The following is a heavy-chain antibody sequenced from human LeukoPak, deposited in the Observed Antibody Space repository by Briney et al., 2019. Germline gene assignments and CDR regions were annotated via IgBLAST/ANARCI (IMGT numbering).Heavy chain of an antibody. V-gene: IGHV3-9*03. J-gene: IGHJ4*02. CDR1: GFTFDDYA. CDR2: ISWNSGSI. D-gene: IGHD1-26*01. CDR3: AKGGSGSYYRGTFDY. Sequence: HPGGSLRLSCAASGFTFDDYAMHWVRQAPGKGLEWVSGISWNSGSIGYADSVKGRFTISRDNAKNSLYLQMNSLRAEDMALYYCAKGGSGSYYRGTFDYWGQGTLVTVSS.